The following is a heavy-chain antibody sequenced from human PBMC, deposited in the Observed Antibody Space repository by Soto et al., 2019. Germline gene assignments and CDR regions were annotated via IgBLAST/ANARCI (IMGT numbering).Heavy chain of an antibody. CDR3: ARVPRAAAGTD. J-gene: IGHJ4*02. CDR2: IYHSGST. D-gene: IGHD6-13*01. V-gene: IGHV4-4*02. Sequence: QVQLQESGPGLVKPSGTLSLTCAVSGGSISSSNWWSWVRQPPGKGLEWIGEIYHSGSTNYNPSLKSRATMSVDKSKNQFSLMLSSVTSAATAVYYCARVPRAAAGTDWGQGPLVTVST. CDR1: GGSISSSNW.